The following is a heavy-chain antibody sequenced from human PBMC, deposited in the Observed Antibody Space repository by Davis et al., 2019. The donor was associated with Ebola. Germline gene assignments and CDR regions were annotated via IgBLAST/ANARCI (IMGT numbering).Heavy chain of an antibody. CDR2: IKSKTDDGTT. J-gene: IGHJ4*02. V-gene: IGHV3-15*01. CDR3: TTELPYQLVRMGGKKDDY. Sequence: PGGSLRLSCAASGFTFSNAWMSWVRQAPGKGLEWVGRIKSKTDDGTTDYAAPVKGRFTISRDDSKNTLYLQMNSLKTEDTAVYYCTTELPYQLVRMGGKKDDYWGQGTLVTVSS. D-gene: IGHD6-13*01. CDR1: GFTFSNAW.